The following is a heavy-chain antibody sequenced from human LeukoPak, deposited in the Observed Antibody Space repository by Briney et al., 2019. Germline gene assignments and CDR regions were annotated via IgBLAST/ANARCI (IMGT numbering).Heavy chain of an antibody. V-gene: IGHV4-59*08. CDR1: GGSMSSYY. CDR2: IYYSGTT. J-gene: IGHJ4*02. Sequence: SETLSLTCTVSGGSMSSYYWSWLRQSPRPGLEWIGYIYYSGTTNYNPSLKSRVTISVDTSKSQFSLKLSSVTAADTAIYYCARRSLRNSSWDSWGQGTLVTVSS. D-gene: IGHD6-13*01. CDR3: ARRSLRNSSWDS.